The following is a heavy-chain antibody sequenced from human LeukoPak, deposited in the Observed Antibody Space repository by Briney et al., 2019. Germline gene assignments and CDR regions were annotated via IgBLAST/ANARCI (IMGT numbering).Heavy chain of an antibody. J-gene: IGHJ3*02. CDR3: AREKQVYLDAFDI. CDR2: IKKDGSEK. CDR1: GFTFSSHW. D-gene: IGHD2-2*01. V-gene: IGHV3-7*01. Sequence: QSGGSLRLSCAASGFTFSSHWMSWVRQAPGKGLEWVANIKKDGSEKYYVDAVKGRFTISRDNAKTSLYLQMNSLIAEDTAVYYCAREKQVYLDAFDIWGQGTMVTVSS.